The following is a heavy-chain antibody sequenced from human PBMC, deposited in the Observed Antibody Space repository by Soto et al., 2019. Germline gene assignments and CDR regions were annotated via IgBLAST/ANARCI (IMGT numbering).Heavy chain of an antibody. D-gene: IGHD3-3*01. J-gene: IGHJ6*02. CDR1: GFTFSSYG. V-gene: IGHV3-33*01. CDR3: AREVYDFWSGYPRYYYYGMDV. CDR2: IWYDGSNK. Sequence: GGSLRLSCAASGFTFSSYGMHWVRQAPGKGLEWVAVIWYDGSNKYYADSVKGRFTISRDNSKNTLYLQMNSLRAEDTAVYYCAREVYDFWSGYPRYYYYGMDVWGQGTTVTVSS.